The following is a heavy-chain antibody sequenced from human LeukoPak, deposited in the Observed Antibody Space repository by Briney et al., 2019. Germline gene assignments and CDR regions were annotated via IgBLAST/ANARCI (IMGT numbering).Heavy chain of an antibody. CDR2: IYYSGST. D-gene: IGHD6-13*01. CDR1: GGSISSSSYY. J-gene: IGHJ6*02. V-gene: IGHV4-39*01. CDR3: ARQGIAAAGLYYYYYGMDV. Sequence: SETLSLTCTVSGGSISSSSYYWGWIRQPPGKGLEWIGSIYYSGSTYYNPSLKSRVTISVDTSKNQFSLELSSATAADTAVYYCARQGIAAAGLYYYYYGMDVWGQGTTVTVSS.